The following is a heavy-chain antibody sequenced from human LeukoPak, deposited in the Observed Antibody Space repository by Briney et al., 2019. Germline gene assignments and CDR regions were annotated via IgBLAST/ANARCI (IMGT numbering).Heavy chain of an antibody. Sequence: SETLSLTCTVSSGSISTSNYYWGWVRQPPGKALEWIGNIFYSPSLKSRVTISVDTSKNQFSLKLSSVTAADTAVYYCARLGYGDYAFDIWGQGTMVTVSS. CDR2: IFYS. J-gene: IGHJ3*02. CDR1: SGSISTSNYY. D-gene: IGHD4-17*01. CDR3: ARLGYGDYAFDI. V-gene: IGHV4-39*01.